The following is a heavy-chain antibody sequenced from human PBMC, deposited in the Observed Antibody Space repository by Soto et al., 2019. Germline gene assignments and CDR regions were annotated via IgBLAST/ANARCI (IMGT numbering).Heavy chain of an antibody. D-gene: IGHD1-26*01. CDR1: GDSVSSNSAA. V-gene: IGHV6-1*01. CDR2: TYYRSKWYN. Sequence: SQTLSLTCAISGDSVSSNSAAWNRIRQSPSRGLEWLGRTYYRSKWYNDYAVSVKSRITINPDTSKNQFSLQLNSVTPEDTAVYYCARDRVEVGATFDYWGQGALVTVSS. J-gene: IGHJ4*02. CDR3: ARDRVEVGATFDY.